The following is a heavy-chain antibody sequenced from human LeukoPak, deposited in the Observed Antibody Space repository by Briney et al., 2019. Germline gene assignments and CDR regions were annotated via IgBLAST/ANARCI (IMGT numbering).Heavy chain of an antibody. CDR1: GYTFTSYY. V-gene: IGHV1-46*01. CDR3: ARVTSGSYQLDY. Sequence: ASVKVSCKASGYTFTSYYMHWVRQAPGQGLEWMGIINPTGGSTSYAQKFQGRVTMTRDMSTSTVYMELNSLKSDDAAIYYCARVTSGSYQLDYWGQGTLVTVSS. J-gene: IGHJ4*02. D-gene: IGHD3-10*01. CDR2: INPTGGST.